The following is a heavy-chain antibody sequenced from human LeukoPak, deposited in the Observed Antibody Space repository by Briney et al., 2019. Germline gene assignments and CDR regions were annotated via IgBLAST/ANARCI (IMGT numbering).Heavy chain of an antibody. V-gene: IGHV1-8*01. J-gene: IGHJ4*02. CDR3: ARGRRWRDSSGYYKIDY. CDR1: GYTFTSYD. D-gene: IGHD3-22*01. CDR2: MNPNSGNT. Sequence: ASVKVSCKASGYTFTSYDINWVRQATGQGLEWMGWMNPNSGNTGYAQKFQGRVTITRNTSISTAYMELSSLRSEDTAVYYCARGRRWRDSSGYYKIDYWGQGTLVTVSS.